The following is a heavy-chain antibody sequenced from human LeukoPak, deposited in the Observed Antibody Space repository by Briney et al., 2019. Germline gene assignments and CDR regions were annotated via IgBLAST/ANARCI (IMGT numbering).Heavy chain of an antibody. J-gene: IGHJ4*02. D-gene: IGHD6-19*01. CDR2: INHSGST. Sequence: SETLSLTCAVYGGSFSGYYWSWLRQPPGKGLEWIGEINHSGSTNYNPSLKSRVTISVDTSKNQFSLKLSSVTAADTAVYYCAITLYSSGWYRFPPGYWGQGTLVTVSS. CDR3: AITLYSSGWYRFPPGY. V-gene: IGHV4-34*01. CDR1: GGSFSGYY.